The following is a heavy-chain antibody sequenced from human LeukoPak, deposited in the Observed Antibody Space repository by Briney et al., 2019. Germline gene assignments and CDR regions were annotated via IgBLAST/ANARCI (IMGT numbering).Heavy chain of an antibody. CDR3: ARAYSSSWYVRAEYFQH. J-gene: IGHJ1*01. D-gene: IGHD6-13*01. Sequence: GRSLRLSCAASGFTFSSYAMHWVRQAPGKGLEWVAVISYDGSNKYYADSVKGRFTISRDNSKNTLYLQMNSLRAEDTAVYYCARAYSSSWYVRAEYFQHWGQGTLVTVSS. CDR1: GFTFSSYA. CDR2: ISYDGSNK. V-gene: IGHV3-30-3*01.